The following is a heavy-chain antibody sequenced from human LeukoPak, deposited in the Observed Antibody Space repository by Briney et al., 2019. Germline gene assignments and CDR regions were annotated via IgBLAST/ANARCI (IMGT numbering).Heavy chain of an antibody. V-gene: IGHV1-2*02. CDR3: GRVAYCGSGCYYYFDY. D-gene: IGHD2-21*02. J-gene: IGHJ4*02. CDR2: INPRSGGT. CDR1: GYTFTDNS. Sequence: ASVKVSCKASGYTFTDNSIHWVRQAPGQGLEWMGWINPRSGGTSYGQKFQGRVTVTRDTSISTAYMELSSLTSDDTAVYYCGRVAYCGSGCYYYFDYWGQGTLVTVSS.